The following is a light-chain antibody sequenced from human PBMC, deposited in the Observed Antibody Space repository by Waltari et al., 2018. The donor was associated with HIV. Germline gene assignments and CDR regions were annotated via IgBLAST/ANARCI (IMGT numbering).Light chain of an antibody. CDR1: DLGGRS. CDR2: QDN. J-gene: IGLJ2*01. V-gene: IGLV3-1*01. Sequence: SYELTQPPSVSVSPGQTANITCSGGDLGGRSAFWYQQKTGLSPVLVIYQDNKRASGIFERFSGSNSGNSATLTIRATQAMDEADYFCQAWDSSTVVFGGGTKLTVL. CDR3: QAWDSSTVV.